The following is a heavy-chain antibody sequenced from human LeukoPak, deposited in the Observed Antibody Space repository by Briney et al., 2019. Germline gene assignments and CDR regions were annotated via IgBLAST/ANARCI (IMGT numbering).Heavy chain of an antibody. Sequence: SVKVSCKASGYTFTDYYIHWERQAPGQGLEWMGRIIPIFGIANYAQKFQGRVTITADKSTSTAYMELSSLRSEDTAVYYCARASGWYEGDYYYYYGMDVWGQGTTVTVSS. CDR1: GYTFTDYY. CDR3: ARASGWYEGDYYYYYGMDV. V-gene: IGHV1-69*04. J-gene: IGHJ6*02. D-gene: IGHD6-19*01. CDR2: IIPIFGIA.